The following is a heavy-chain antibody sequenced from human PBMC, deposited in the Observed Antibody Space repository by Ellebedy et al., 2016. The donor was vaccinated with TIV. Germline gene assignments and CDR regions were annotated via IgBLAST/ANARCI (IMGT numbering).Heavy chain of an antibody. CDR3: ARGGSYGDYAVQVNPWFDP. CDR2: LRQDGDAK. J-gene: IGHJ5*02. D-gene: IGHD4-17*01. V-gene: IGHV3-7*01. Sequence: GESLKISCIASGFSFRSYWMSWVRQAPGKRLEWVANLRQDGDAKYYVDSVKGRFTISRDNAKNSLYLQMNGLRAEDTAVYYCARGGSYGDYAVQVNPWFDPWGQGTLVTVSS. CDR1: GFSFRSYW.